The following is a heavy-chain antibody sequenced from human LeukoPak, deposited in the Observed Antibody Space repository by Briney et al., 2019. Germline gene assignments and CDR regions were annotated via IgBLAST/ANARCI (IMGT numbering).Heavy chain of an antibody. CDR3: ARSVVRGVIVL. J-gene: IGHJ4*02. CDR2: IYYSGST. V-gene: IGHV4-59*08. CDR1: GGSISSYY. D-gene: IGHD3-10*01. Sequence: PSETLSLTCTVSGGSISSYYWSWIRQPPGKGLKWIGYIYYSGSTNYNPSLKSRVTISVDTSKNQFSLKLSSVTAADTAVYYCARSVVRGVIVLWGQGTLVTVSS.